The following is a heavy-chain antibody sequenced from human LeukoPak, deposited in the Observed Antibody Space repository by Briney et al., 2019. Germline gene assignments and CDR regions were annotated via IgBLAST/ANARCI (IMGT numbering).Heavy chain of an antibody. Sequence: SETLSLTCTVSGGSISTYYWSWTRQPPGKGLEWIGYVYYSGSTNYNPSLKSRVTISVDTSKNQFSLKLRSVTAADTAVYYCARATGSSSWATWGQGTLVPVSS. CDR1: GGSISTYY. J-gene: IGHJ5*02. D-gene: IGHD6-13*01. CDR2: VYYSGST. V-gene: IGHV4-59*01. CDR3: ARATGSSSWAT.